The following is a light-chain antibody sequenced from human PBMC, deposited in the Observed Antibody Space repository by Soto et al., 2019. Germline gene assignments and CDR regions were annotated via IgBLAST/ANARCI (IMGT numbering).Light chain of an antibody. V-gene: IGKV1-39*01. J-gene: IGKJ2*01. CDR1: QSISSY. CDR2: AAS. Sequence: DIQMTQSPSSLSASVGDRVTITCRASQSISSYLNWYQQKPGKAPKLLIYAASSLQSGVPSRFSGSGSGTQFTLTISSLQPEDFATYYCQQYSSFPYTFGQGTKLEIK. CDR3: QQYSSFPYT.